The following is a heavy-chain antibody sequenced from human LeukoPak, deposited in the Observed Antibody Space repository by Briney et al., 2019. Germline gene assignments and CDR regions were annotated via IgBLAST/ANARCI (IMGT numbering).Heavy chain of an antibody. CDR3: ARGTDTEESMVRGVLAGFDP. D-gene: IGHD3-10*01. Sequence: ASVKVSCKASGGTFSSYAISWVRQAPGQGLEWMGGIIPIFGTANYAQKFQGRVTITADKSTSTAYMELSSLRSEDTAVYYCARGTDTEESMVRGVLAGFDPWGQGTLVTVSS. CDR2: IIPIFGTA. V-gene: IGHV1-69*06. J-gene: IGHJ5*02. CDR1: GGTFSSYA.